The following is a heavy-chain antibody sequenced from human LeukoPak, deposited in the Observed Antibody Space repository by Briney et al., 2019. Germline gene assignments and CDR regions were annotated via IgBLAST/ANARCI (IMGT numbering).Heavy chain of an antibody. V-gene: IGHV1-8*01. CDR1: GYTFTSYD. Sequence: ASVKVSFKASGYTFTSYDINWVRQATGQGLEWMGWMNPNSGNTGYAQKFQGRVTMTEDTSTDTAYMELSSLRSEDTAVYYCATGTVLTGFDYWGQGTLVTVSS. CDR3: ATGTVLTGFDY. CDR2: MNPNSGNT. D-gene: IGHD4-23*01. J-gene: IGHJ4*02.